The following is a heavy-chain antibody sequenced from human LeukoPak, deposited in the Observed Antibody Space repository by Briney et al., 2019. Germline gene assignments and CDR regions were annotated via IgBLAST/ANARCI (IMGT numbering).Heavy chain of an antibody. V-gene: IGHV4-39*07. D-gene: IGHD6-6*01. CDR2: IYYSGNT. Sequence: SETLSLTCTVSGASISTSSYYWGWIRQPPGKGLKWIGNIYYSGNTYSNPSLKSRVTISVDTSKNQFSLKLSSVTAADTAVYYCARGPEYKGYYYYMDVWGKGTTVTVSS. CDR3: ARGPEYKGYYYYMDV. CDR1: GASISTSSYY. J-gene: IGHJ6*03.